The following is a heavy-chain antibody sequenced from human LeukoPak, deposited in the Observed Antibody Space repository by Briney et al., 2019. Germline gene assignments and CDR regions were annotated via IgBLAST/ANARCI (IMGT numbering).Heavy chain of an antibody. D-gene: IGHD2-15*01. CDR1: GGSISSSNW. Sequence: SETLSLTCAVSGGSISSSNWWSWVRQPPGKGLEWIGEIYHSGSTNYNPSLKSRVTISVDKSKNQFSLKLSSVTAADTAVYYCARGQISYYCSGGSCPWAFDIWGQGTMVTVSS. CDR2: IYHSGST. J-gene: IGHJ3*02. CDR3: ARGQISYYCSGGSCPWAFDI. V-gene: IGHV4-4*02.